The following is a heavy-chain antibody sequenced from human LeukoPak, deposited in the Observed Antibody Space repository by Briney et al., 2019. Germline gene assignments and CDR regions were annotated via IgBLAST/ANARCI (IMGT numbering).Heavy chain of an antibody. CDR1: GFSFRSYW. D-gene: IGHD1-26*01. Sequence: GGSLRLSCAASGFSFRSYWMHWVRQLPGKGLVWVSRISSDGSTTRYADSVKGRFTISRDSAKNTLYLQMNSLRAEDTAVYYCVRDLGGRSGHWGQGTLVTVSS. V-gene: IGHV3-74*01. CDR2: ISSDGSTT. J-gene: IGHJ4*02. CDR3: VRDLGGRSGH.